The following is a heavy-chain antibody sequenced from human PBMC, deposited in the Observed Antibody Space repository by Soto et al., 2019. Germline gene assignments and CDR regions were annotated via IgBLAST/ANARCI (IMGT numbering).Heavy chain of an antibody. CDR3: GRANSPPPLTDYYFDY. V-gene: IGHV3-30-3*01. J-gene: IGHJ4*02. CDR2: ISYDGSNK. CDR1: GFTFSSYA. Sequence: QVQLVESGGGVVQPGRSLRLSCAASGFTFSSYAMHWVRQAPGKGLEWVAVISYDGSNKYYADSVKGRFTISRDNSKNTLYLQMNSLRAEDTAVYYCGRANSPPPLTDYYFDYWGQGTLVTVSS. D-gene: IGHD1-7*01.